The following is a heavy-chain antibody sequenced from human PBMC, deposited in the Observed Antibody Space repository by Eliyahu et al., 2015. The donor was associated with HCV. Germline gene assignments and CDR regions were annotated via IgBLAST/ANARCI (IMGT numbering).Heavy chain of an antibody. J-gene: IGHJ6*02. CDR1: GYTFTXYG. V-gene: IGHV1-18*01. D-gene: IGHD6-19*01. Sequence: QVQLVQSGAEVKKPGASVKVSCKASGYTFTXYGISWVRQAPGQGLEWMGWISAYNGNTNYALRCLRSDDTAVYYCARASLVAVAGTVSEGDIYYYYGMDVWGQGTTVTVSS. CDR2: ISAYNGNT. CDR3: GMDV.